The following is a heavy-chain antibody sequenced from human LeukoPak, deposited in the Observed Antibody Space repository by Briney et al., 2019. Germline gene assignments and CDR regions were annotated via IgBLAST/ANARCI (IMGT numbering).Heavy chain of an antibody. CDR3: ARDREGLAYFDY. D-gene: IGHD3/OR15-3a*01. Sequence: GASVKVSCKASGYTFTSKFIHWVRQAPGQGLEWIGWIDPNSGGTDYAQKFRGRVTMTRDTSTSTAYMDLSSLISDDTAVYYCARDREGLAYFDYWGPGTLVTVSS. CDR2: IDPNSGGT. CDR1: GYTFTSKF. J-gene: IGHJ4*02. V-gene: IGHV1-2*02.